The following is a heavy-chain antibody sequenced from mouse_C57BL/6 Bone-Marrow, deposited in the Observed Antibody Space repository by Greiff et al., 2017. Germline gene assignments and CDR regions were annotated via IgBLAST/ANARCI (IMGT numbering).Heavy chain of an antibody. CDR2: FHPYNDDT. CDR3: ARGSTTVVAPDWYFEV. CDR1: GYTFTTYP. J-gene: IGHJ1*03. Sequence: QVQLQQSGAELVKPGASVKMSCKASGYTFTTYPIEWMKQNHGKSLEWIGNFHPYNDDTKYNEKFKGKATLTVEKSSSTVYLELSRLTSDDSAVYYCARGSTTVVAPDWYFEVWGTGTTVTVAS. V-gene: IGHV1-47*01. D-gene: IGHD1-1*01.